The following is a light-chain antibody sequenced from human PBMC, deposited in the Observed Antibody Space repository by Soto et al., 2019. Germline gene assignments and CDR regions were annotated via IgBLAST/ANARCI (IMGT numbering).Light chain of an antibody. Sequence: EIVLTQSPATLSLSAGERATLSCRASQSVNNYLAWYQQKPGQAPRLLIYDASNRATGIPARFSGSGSETDFTLTISSLEPEDFAVYYCQQRRSWPITFGQGTRLEIK. CDR3: QQRRSWPIT. CDR2: DAS. V-gene: IGKV3-11*01. CDR1: QSVNNY. J-gene: IGKJ5*01.